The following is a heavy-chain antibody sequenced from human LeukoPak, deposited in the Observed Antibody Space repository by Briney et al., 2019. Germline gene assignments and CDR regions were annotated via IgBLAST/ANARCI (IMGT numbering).Heavy chain of an antibody. CDR2: ISPSGSYT. J-gene: IGHJ4*02. V-gene: IGHV3-11*05. CDR1: GFIFSDFY. CDR3: AGDQVSAVFDY. D-gene: IGHD5/OR15-5a*01. Sequence: PGESLRLSCAGSGFIFSDFYMNWIRQAPGKGLEWLAYISPSGSYTTYGDSVKGRFVISRDNTKNSVSLQMDSLRAEDTAVYFCAGDQVSAVFDYWGQGARVTVSS.